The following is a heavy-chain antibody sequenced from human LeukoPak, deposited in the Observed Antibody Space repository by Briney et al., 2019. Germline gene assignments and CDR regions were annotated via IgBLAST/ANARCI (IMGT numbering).Heavy chain of an antibody. V-gene: IGHV3-7*02. D-gene: IGHD3-16*01. CDR2: IKHDGSEK. CDR1: GFTFSDAS. CDR3: ARQPIYEAYFDF. Sequence: PGGSLRLSCAASGFTFSDASIHWVRQASGKGLEWVANIKHDGSEKAFVDSVKGRFTISRDNAENSLYLQMNSLRAEDTAVYYCARQPIYEAYFDFWGQGTLVTVSS. J-gene: IGHJ4*02.